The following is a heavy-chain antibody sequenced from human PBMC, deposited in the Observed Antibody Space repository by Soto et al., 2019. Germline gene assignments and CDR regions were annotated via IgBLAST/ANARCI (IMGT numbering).Heavy chain of an antibody. CDR1: GYTFTSYY. J-gene: IGHJ5*02. V-gene: IGHV1-46*01. Sequence: ASVKVSCKASGYTFTSYYMHWVRQAPGQGLEWMGIINPSGGSTSYAQKFQGRVTMTRDTSTSTVYMELSSLRSEDTAVYSCAKSIFGGYSFDTWGKGTLVTVSS. CDR2: INPSGGST. CDR3: AKSIFGGYSFDT. D-gene: IGHD5-18*01.